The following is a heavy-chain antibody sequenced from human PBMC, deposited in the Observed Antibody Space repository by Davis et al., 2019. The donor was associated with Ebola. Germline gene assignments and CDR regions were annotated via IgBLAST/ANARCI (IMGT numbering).Heavy chain of an antibody. J-gene: IGHJ4*02. CDR1: GFTFDDYA. CDR2: ISWNSGSI. D-gene: IGHD2-15*01. Sequence: SLKISCAASGFTFDDYAMHWVRQAPGKGLEWVSGISWNSGSIGYADSVKGRFTISRDNAKNSLYLQMNSLRDEDTAVYYCARDLGVVVAAKFDYWGQGTLVTVSS. V-gene: IGHV3-9*01. CDR3: ARDLGVVVAAKFDY.